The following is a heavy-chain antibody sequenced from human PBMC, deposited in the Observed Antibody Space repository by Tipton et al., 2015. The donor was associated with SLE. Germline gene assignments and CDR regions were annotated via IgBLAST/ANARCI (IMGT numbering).Heavy chain of an antibody. CDR3: PRGMVTWRGAIIGVDV. J-gene: IGHJ6*02. CDR2: IYYSGST. Sequence: TLSLTCTVSGGAISSDYWSWIRQPPGKGLEWIGYIYYSGSTNYNPSLKSRVTISVDTSKNQFSLKLTSVTAADTAVYYCPRGMVTWRGAIIGVDVWGQGTTVNVSS. V-gene: IGHV4-59*08. CDR1: GGAISSDY. D-gene: IGHD2-21*02.